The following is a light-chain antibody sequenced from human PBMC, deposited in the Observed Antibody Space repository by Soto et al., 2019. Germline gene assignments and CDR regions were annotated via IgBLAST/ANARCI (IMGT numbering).Light chain of an antibody. CDR3: QQYGSSPYT. J-gene: IGKJ2*01. Sequence: EIVLTQSPGTLSLSPGERATLSCRASQSVSSSYLARYQQKPGQAPRLLIYGATSSATGILDRFSGSGSGTDFTLTISRLEPEDFAVYYCQQYGSSPYTFGQGTKLEIK. CDR1: QSVSSSY. CDR2: GAT. V-gene: IGKV3-20*01.